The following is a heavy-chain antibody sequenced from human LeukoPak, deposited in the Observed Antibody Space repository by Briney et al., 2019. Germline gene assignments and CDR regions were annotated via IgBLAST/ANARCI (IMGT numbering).Heavy chain of an antibody. D-gene: IGHD5-12*01. CDR1: GFTFSSYE. CDR2: SSSSGSTI. Sequence: GGSLRLSCAASGFTFSSYEMNWVRQAPGKGLEWVSHSSSSGSTIYYAGSVKGRFTIARDNAKNSVYLQMNSLRAEDTADGHCAMMSLHSAYGFDYWGQGTLVTVSS. J-gene: IGHJ4*02. CDR3: AMMSLHSAYGFDY. V-gene: IGHV3-48*03.